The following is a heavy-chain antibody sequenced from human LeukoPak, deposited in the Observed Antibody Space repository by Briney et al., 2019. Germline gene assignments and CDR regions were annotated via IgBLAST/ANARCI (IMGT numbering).Heavy chain of an antibody. V-gene: IGHV3-30*04. D-gene: IGHD3-16*01. CDR3: AGGY. Sequence: PGGSLRLSCVASGFTFSDYPMYWARQAPGKGLEWVAVISHDGGNKNCADSLKGRFTVSRDNSKNTLFLQMDSLRAEDTAVYYCAGGYWGQGTLVTVSS. J-gene: IGHJ4*02. CDR2: ISHDGGNK. CDR1: GFTFSDYP.